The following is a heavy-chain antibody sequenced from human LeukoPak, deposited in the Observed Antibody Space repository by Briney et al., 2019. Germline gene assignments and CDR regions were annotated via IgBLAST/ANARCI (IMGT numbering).Heavy chain of an antibody. CDR1: GGSISSGNW. CDR3: ANRYCSSTSCYPGAFDI. V-gene: IGHV4-4*02. D-gene: IGHD2-2*01. Sequence: SGTVSLTCSVSGGSISSGNWWSWVRQPPGKGLEWIGEVHHIGSTNYNPSFKSRLTISVDKSKNQFSLKLSSVTAADTAVYYCANRYCSSTSCYPGAFDIWGQGTMVTVSS. CDR2: VHHIGST. J-gene: IGHJ3*02.